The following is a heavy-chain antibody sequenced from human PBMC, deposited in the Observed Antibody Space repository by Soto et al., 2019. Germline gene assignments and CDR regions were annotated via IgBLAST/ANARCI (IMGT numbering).Heavy chain of an antibody. D-gene: IGHD1-1*01. CDR1: GYSFSSYS. CDR3: AREGPGKPLDF. Sequence: QVQLVQSGAEVKKPGSSVKVSCKAYGYSFSSYSIDWLRQDPGQGLEWMGRIIPMVDLTNYAEKFQGRLGITADKSTSTVYMELSRLTPDDSAIYYWAREGPGKPLDFWGQGSLVTVSS. J-gene: IGHJ4*02. V-gene: IGHV1-69*08. CDR2: IIPMVDLT.